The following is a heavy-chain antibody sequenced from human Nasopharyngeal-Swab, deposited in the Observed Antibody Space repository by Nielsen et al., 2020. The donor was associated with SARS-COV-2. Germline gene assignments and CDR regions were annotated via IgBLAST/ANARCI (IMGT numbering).Heavy chain of an antibody. V-gene: IGHV3-64D*09. CDR2: IETNGEKT. D-gene: IGHD4-11*01. Sequence: VRQAPGKGPEYVSAIETNGEKTYYADSVKGGFIISRDDSKNTFSLQMSSLRIEDTAIYYCVRGTTHWGRGALVTVSS. CDR3: VRGTTH. J-gene: IGHJ4*02.